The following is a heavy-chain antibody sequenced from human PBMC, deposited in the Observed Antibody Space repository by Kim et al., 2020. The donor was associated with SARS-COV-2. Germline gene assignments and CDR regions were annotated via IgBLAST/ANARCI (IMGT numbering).Heavy chain of an antibody. Sequence: GGSLRLSCAASGFTFDDYAMHWVRQAPGKGLEWVSLISGDGGSTYYADSVKGRFTISRDNSKNSLYLQMNSLRTEDTALYYCAKDPGRRYYDFWSGYLGGQFGVYYYYGMDVWGQGTTVTVSS. V-gene: IGHV3-43*02. CDR1: GFTFDDYA. CDR2: ISGDGGST. CDR3: AKDPGRRYYDFWSGYLGGQFGVYYYYGMDV. J-gene: IGHJ6*02. D-gene: IGHD3-3*01.